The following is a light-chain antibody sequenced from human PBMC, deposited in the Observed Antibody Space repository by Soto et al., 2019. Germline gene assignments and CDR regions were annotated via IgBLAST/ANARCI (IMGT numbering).Light chain of an antibody. CDR3: QSYDGSLGGYWV. V-gene: IGLV1-40*01. CDR1: SSNIGAGYD. CDR2: GNN. Sequence: QPVLTQPPSVSGAPGQRVTISCTGSSSNIGAGYDVHWYQQLPGTAPKLLIYGNNNRPSGVLDRFSGSKSDTSASLAITGLQAEDEADYYCQSYDGSLGGYWVFGGWTKLTVL. J-gene: IGLJ3*02.